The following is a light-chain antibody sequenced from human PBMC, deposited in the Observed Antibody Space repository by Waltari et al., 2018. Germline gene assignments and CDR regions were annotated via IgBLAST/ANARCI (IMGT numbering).Light chain of an antibody. J-gene: IGKJ1*01. V-gene: IGKV3-20*01. CDR3: QHYRSLPVT. Sequence: EIVLTQSPGTLSLSPGESATLPCRASESVRRALAWYQQRPGQAPRFRIDDASARATGIPDGFRESGSGTDFSLTISRLEPEDFALYYCQHYRSLPVTFGQGTKVEIK. CDR2: DAS. CDR1: ESVRRA.